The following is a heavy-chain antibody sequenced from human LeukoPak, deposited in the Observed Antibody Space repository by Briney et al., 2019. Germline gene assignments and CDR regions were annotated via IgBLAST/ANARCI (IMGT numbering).Heavy chain of an antibody. J-gene: IGHJ4*02. CDR2: IYYSGST. CDR3: AREHSYYDSSGYYYGSGYFDY. CDR1: GGSMSTYY. D-gene: IGHD3-22*01. V-gene: IGHV4-59*01. Sequence: SETLSLTCTVSGGSMSTYYWSWIRQPPGKGLEWIGYIYYSGSTNYNPSLKSRVIISVDTSKNQFSLKLSSVTAAGTAVYSCAREHSYYDSSGYYYGSGYFDYWGQGTLVTVSS.